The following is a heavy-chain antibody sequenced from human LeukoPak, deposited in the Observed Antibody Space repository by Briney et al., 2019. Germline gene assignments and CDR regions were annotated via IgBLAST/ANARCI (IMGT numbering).Heavy chain of an antibody. J-gene: IGHJ5*02. CDR2: MSHDGSSK. Sequence: GGSLRLSCVATGFTFSRFGFHWVRQAPGKGLEWLAVMSHDGSSKYYADSVKGRLTMSRDSSRNTLTLYLQINSLRTEDTAVYYCARSPQLKQPWPDPWGQGTLVTVSS. D-gene: IGHD1-1*01. V-gene: IGHV3-30-3*01. CDR1: GFTFSRFG. CDR3: ARSPQLKQPWPDP.